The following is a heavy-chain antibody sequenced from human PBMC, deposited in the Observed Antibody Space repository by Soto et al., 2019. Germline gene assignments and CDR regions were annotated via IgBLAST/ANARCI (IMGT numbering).Heavy chain of an antibody. CDR1: GYTFTTYY. CDR2: ISPSGST. J-gene: IGHJ2*01. CDR3: ATPTSGDYGNYYFDL. Sequence: QVQLVQSGAEVKKPGASVKLSCKTSGYTFTTYYMHWVRQAPGQGLEWMGIISPSGSTSYAQKFQARVTMTRDTSTSAVYMELSSLRSEDTAVYYCATPTSGDYGNYYFDLWGRGTLVTVSS. D-gene: IGHD4-17*01. V-gene: IGHV1-46*01.